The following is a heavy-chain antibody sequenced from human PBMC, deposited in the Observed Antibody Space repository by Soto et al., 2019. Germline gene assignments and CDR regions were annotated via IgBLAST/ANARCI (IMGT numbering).Heavy chain of an antibody. D-gene: IGHD3-10*01. Sequence: SETLSLTCTVSGGSISSGDYYWSWIRQPPGKGLEWIGYIYYSGSTYYNPPLKSRVTISVDTSKNQFSLKLSSVTAADTAVYYCARFSLWLGELLYPNLDDFDIWGQGTMVTV. J-gene: IGHJ3*02. CDR1: GGSISSGDYY. CDR2: IYYSGST. V-gene: IGHV4-30-4*01. CDR3: ARFSLWLGELLYPNLDDFDI.